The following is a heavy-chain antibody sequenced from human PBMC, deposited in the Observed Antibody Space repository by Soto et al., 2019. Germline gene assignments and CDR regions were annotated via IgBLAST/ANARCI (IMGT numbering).Heavy chain of an antibody. CDR3: ASEGQQQAQETYYYFYGMDI. Sequence: ASVKVSCKAAGYNFTTYGISWVRQAPGQGLEWMGWISGDSVNTKSAQKLQDRITMTTDTSAGTAYMELRRLRSDDTAVYFCASEGQQQAQETYYYFYGMDIWGQGTTVTVSS. D-gene: IGHD3-3*01. CDR1: GYNFTTYG. J-gene: IGHJ6*01. CDR2: ISGDSVNT. V-gene: IGHV1-18*01.